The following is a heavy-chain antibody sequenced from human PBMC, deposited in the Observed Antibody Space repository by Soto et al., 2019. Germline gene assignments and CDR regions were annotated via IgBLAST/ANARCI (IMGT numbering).Heavy chain of an antibody. Sequence: SVKVSCRASGYTFTSYGVSWVLQAPGQGLEWMGWLSAYNGNTNYAQKLQGRVIMTTDTSTSTAYMELRSMRPDDTAVYYCARDVTMVRGVPCYWGQGTLVTVSS. CDR1: GYTFTSYG. CDR2: LSAYNGNT. CDR3: ARDVTMVRGVPCY. D-gene: IGHD3-10*01. J-gene: IGHJ4*02. V-gene: IGHV1-18*04.